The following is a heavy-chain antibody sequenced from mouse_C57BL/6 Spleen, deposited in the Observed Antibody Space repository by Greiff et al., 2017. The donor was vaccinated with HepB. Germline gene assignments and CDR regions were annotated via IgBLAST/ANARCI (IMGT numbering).Heavy chain of an antibody. Sequence: QVQLKQSGPELVKPGASVKISCRASGYALSSSWMNWVKQRPGKGLEWIGRIYPGDGDTNYNGKFKGKATLTADKSSSTTYMQLSSLTSEDSAVYFCARWDAMDYWGQGTSVTVSS. V-gene: IGHV1-82*01. CDR2: IYPGDGDT. CDR3: ARWDAMDY. CDR1: GYALSSSW. J-gene: IGHJ4*01.